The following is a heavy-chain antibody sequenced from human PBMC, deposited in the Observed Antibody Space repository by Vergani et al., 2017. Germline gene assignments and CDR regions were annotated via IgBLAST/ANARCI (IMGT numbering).Heavy chain of an antibody. V-gene: IGHV4-61*02. D-gene: IGHD5-12*01. CDR2: IYTSGST. Sequence: QVQLQQWGAGLLKPSQTLSLTCTVSGGSISSGSYYWSWIRQPAGKGLEWIGRIYTSGSTNYNPSLKSRVTISVDTSKNQFSLKLSSVTAADTAVYYCARDGYSGYDDKYYYYYYMDVWGKGTTVTVSS. CDR1: GGSISSGSYY. CDR3: ARDGYSGYDDKYYYYYYMDV. J-gene: IGHJ6*03.